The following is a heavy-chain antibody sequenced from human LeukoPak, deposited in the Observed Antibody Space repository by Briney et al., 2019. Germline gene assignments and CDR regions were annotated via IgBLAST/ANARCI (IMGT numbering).Heavy chain of an antibody. CDR2: INPNSGGT. CDR1: GYTFTGYY. J-gene: IGHJ5*02. Sequence: GASVKVSCKASGYTFTGYYMHWVRQAPGQGLEWMGWINPNSGGTNYAQKFQGRVTMTRDTSISTAYMELSRLRSDDTAVYYCASGGTWFGELKPAENWFDPWGQGTLVTVSS. CDR3: ASGGTWFGELKPAENWFDP. V-gene: IGHV1-2*02. D-gene: IGHD3-10*01.